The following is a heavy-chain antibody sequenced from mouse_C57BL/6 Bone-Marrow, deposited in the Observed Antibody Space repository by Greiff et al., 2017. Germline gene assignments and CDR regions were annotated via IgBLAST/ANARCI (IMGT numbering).Heavy chain of an antibody. CDR1: VYTFTSYW. V-gene: IGHV1-50*01. Sequence: VQLQQPGAELVKPGASVKLSCKASVYTFTSYWMQCVKQRPGQCLEWIGEIDPSDSYTNYNQTFKGKATLTVDTASSTAYMQLSSLTSEDSAVYYCARRGSFDYWGQGTTLTVSS. CDR3: ARRGSFDY. CDR2: IDPSDSYT. J-gene: IGHJ2*01.